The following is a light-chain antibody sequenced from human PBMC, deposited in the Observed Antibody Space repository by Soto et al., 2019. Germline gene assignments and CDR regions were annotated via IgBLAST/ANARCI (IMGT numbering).Light chain of an antibody. Sequence: QSALTQPASVSGSPGQSITISCTGSSSDVGAYNYVSWYQHHPGKAPKLMIYDVRNRPSGVSNRFSGSKSGNTASLTISGLQAEDEADYYCSSYTRSTTYVFGTGTKLTVL. CDR3: SSYTRSTTYV. CDR1: SSDVGAYNY. J-gene: IGLJ1*01. V-gene: IGLV2-14*03. CDR2: DVR.